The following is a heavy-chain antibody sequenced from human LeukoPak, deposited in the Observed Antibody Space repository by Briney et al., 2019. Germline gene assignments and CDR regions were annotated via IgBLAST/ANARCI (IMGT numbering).Heavy chain of an antibody. CDR2: ISSSGSTI. V-gene: IGHV3-48*03. D-gene: IGHD2-2*01. J-gene: IGHJ6*04. Sequence: GGSLRLSCAVSGFTFSNYAISWVRQAPGKGLEWVSYISSSGSTIYYADSVKGRFTISRDNAKNSLYLQMNSLRAEDTAVYYCARIDCSSTSCYGTNYGMDVWGKGTTVTVSS. CDR3: ARIDCSSTSCYGTNYGMDV. CDR1: GFTFSNYA.